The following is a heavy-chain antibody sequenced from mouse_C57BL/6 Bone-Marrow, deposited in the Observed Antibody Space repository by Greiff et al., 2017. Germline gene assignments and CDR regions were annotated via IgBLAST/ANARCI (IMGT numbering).Heavy chain of an antibody. V-gene: IGHV1-50*01. CDR1: GYTFTSYW. CDR3: ARLGYFDV. CDR2: IDPSDSYT. Sequence: QVQLQQPGAELVKPGASVKLSCKASGYTFTSYWRQWVKQRPGQGLEWIGEIDPSDSYTNYNQKVKGKATLTLDTSSSTAYMQLSSLASEDSAVYDWARLGYFDVWGKGTTVTVSS. J-gene: IGHJ1*03.